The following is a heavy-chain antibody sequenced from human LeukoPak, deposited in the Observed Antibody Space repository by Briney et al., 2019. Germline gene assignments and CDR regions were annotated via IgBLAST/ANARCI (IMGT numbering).Heavy chain of an antibody. J-gene: IGHJ4*02. CDR3: ARDGPLYYFDY. Sequence: GGSLRLSCAASGFTFSSYGMHWVRQAPGKGLEWVAVIWYDGSNKYYADSVRGRFTISRDNSKNTLYLQMNSLRAEDTAVYYCARDGPLYYFDYWGQGTLVTVSS. V-gene: IGHV3-33*01. CDR2: IWYDGSNK. CDR1: GFTFSSYG.